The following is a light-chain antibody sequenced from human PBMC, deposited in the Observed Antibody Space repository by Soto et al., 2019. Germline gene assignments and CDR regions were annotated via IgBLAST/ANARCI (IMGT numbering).Light chain of an antibody. CDR1: SSDVGGYNY. Sequence: QSALTQPPSASGSPGQSITISCTGTSSDVGGYNYVSWYQQHPGKAPKLMIYDVSNRPSGVSNRFSGSKSGNTASLTISGLQVEAEDDYYCSSYTSSSTPLCVVFGGGTKLTVL. V-gene: IGLV2-14*01. J-gene: IGLJ2*01. CDR2: DVS. CDR3: SSYTSSSTPLCVV.